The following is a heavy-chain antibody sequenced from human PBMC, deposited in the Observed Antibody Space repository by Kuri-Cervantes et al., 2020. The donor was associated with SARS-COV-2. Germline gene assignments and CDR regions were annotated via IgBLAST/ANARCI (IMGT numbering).Heavy chain of an antibody. J-gene: IGHJ3*02. D-gene: IGHD3-10*01. CDR1: GGSISSSSYY. Sequence: SETLSPTCTVSGGSISSSSYYWGWIRQPPGKGLEWIGSIYYSGSTYYNPSLKSRVTISVDTSKNQFSLKLSSVTAADTAVYYCARDRGPDGFDIWGQGTMVTVSS. CDR2: IYYSGST. V-gene: IGHV4-39*02. CDR3: ARDRGPDGFDI.